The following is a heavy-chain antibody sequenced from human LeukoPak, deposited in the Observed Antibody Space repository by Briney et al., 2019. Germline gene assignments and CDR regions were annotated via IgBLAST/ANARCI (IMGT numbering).Heavy chain of an antibody. CDR3: ARGPYQGYYDFWSGYPYFDY. V-gene: IGHV4-59*12. CDR2: IYYSGST. D-gene: IGHD3-3*01. J-gene: IGHJ4*02. CDR1: GGSISSYY. Sequence: SETLSLTCTVSGGSISSYYWSWIRQPPGKGLEWIGYIYYSGSTNYNPSLKSRVTISVDTSKNQFSLKLSSVTAADTAVYYCARGPYQGYYDFWSGYPYFDYWGQGTLVTVSS.